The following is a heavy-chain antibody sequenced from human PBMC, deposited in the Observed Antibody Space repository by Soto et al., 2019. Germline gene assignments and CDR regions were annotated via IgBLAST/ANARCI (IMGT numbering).Heavy chain of an antibody. D-gene: IGHD6-19*01. J-gene: IGHJ4*02. CDR2: TYYRSKWYN. CDR1: GDSFSSNSAA. V-gene: IGHV6-1*01. CDR3: ASDRRISSGWYVNYFDY. Sequence: SQTLSLTCAISGDSFSSNSAALNWIRQSPSRGLEWLGRTYYRSKWYNDYAVSVKSRITINPDTSKNQFSLQLNSVTPEDTAVYYCASDRRISSGWYVNYFDYWGQGTLVTVSS.